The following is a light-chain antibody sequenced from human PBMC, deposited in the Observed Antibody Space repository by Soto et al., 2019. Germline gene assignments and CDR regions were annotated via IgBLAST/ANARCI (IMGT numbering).Light chain of an antibody. Sequence: DIQMTQSPSSVSASVGDRVTFTCRASQDIGGWLAWYHHKPGKAPRLLIYAASNLQSGVPSRFSGSGSGTYFTLTISSLQPEDFGTSYCQQANTFPLTFGGGTKVEIK. V-gene: IGKV1-12*01. CDR3: QQANTFPLT. J-gene: IGKJ4*01. CDR1: QDIGGW. CDR2: AAS.